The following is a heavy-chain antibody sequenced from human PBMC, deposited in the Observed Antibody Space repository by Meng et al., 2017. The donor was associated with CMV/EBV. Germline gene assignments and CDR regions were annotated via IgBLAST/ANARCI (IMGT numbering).Heavy chain of an antibody. D-gene: IGHD6-13*01. Sequence: KASAGTFSSYAISWVRQAPGQGLEWMGGIIPIFGTADYAQKFQGRVTITTDESTSTAYMELSSLRSEDTAVYYCATPSAGYSSSWYDYWGQGTLVTVSS. CDR1: AGTFSSYA. V-gene: IGHV1-69*05. CDR3: ATPSAGYSSSWYDY. CDR2: IIPIFGTA. J-gene: IGHJ4*02.